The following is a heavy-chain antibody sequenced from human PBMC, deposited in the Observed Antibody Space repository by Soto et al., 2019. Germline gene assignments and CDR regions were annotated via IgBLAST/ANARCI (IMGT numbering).Heavy chain of an antibody. CDR1: GFTFSSYA. CDR3: PKDLRPYLPGGWEFDS. J-gene: IGHJ4*02. CDR2: ISRSAGST. V-gene: IGHV3-23*01. Sequence: EVQLLESGGGLVRPGGSLRLSRAASGFTFSSYAMSWVRQAPGKGLEWVSAISRSAGSTYYADSVKGRFTISRDNSKNTLYLQMNALRAEDTALCRCPKDLRPYLPGGWEFDSWGLGTLVTVSS. D-gene: IGHD1-26*01.